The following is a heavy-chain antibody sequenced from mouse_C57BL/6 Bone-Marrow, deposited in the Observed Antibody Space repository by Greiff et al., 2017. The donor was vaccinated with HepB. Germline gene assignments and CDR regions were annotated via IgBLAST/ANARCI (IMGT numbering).Heavy chain of an antibody. V-gene: IGHV5-6*02. CDR3: ARLGILAWFAY. D-gene: IGHD4-1*01. Sequence: EVMLVESGGDLVKPGGSLKLSCAASGFTFSSYGMSWVRQTPDKRLEWVATISSGGSYTDYPDSVKGRFTISRDNAKNTLYLQMSSLKSEDTAMYYCARLGILAWFAYWGQGTLVTVSA. CDR1: GFTFSSYG. J-gene: IGHJ3*01. CDR2: ISSGGSYT.